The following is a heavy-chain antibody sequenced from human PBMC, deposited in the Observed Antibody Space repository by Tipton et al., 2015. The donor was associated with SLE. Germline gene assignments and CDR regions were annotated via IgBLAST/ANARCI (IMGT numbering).Heavy chain of an antibody. CDR3: ARGGVSYMDV. V-gene: IGHV3-66*02. CDR2: IYSGGST. J-gene: IGHJ6*03. Sequence: SLRLSCAASGFTVSSKYMSWVRQAPGKGLQWVSVIYSGGSTYYADSVKGRFTISRDNSENTLYLQMNSLRAEDTAVYYCARGGVSYMDVWGKGTTVTVSS. CDR1: GFTVSSKY. D-gene: IGHD3-16*01.